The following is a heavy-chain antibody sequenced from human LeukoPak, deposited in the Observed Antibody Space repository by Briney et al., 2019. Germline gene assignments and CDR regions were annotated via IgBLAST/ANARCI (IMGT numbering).Heavy chain of an antibody. J-gene: IGHJ4*02. CDR3: ARGRDGYNRYQDN. Sequence: SETLSLTCTVSGGSISSGGYYWSWIRQHPGKGLEWIGYIYYSGSTYYNPSLKSRVTISVDTSKNQFSLKLSSVTAADTAVYYCARGRDGYNRYQDNWGRGTLVTVPS. D-gene: IGHD5-12*01. CDR1: GGSISSGGYY. V-gene: IGHV4-31*03. CDR2: IYYSGST.